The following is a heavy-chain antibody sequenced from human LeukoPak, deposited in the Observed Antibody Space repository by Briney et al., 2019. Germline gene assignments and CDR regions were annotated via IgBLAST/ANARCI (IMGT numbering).Heavy chain of an antibody. CDR3: AKVAAYSSGWYDS. J-gene: IGHJ5*01. V-gene: IGHV3-9*03. Sequence: GGPLRLSCAASGFIFNDYAMHWVRQAPGKGLEWVAGISWNSGTTAYADSVKGRFTISRDNAKNSLYLQMNSLRPEDMAFYFCAKVAAYSSGWYDSWGQGTLVTVSS. CDR2: ISWNSGTT. CDR1: GFIFNDYA. D-gene: IGHD6-19*01.